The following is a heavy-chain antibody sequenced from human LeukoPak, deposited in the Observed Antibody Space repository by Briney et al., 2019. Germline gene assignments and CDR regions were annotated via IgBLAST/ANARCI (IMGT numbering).Heavy chain of an antibody. Sequence: SETLSLTCTVSGGSISSYYWSWIRQPPGKGLEWIGYIYYIGGTNYNPSLKSRVTISVDTSKNQFSLKLSSVTAADTAVYYCARHEPSDYYYMDVWGKGTTVTISS. V-gene: IGHV4-59*08. CDR1: GGSISSYY. CDR3: ARHEPSDYYYMDV. CDR2: IYYIGGT. J-gene: IGHJ6*03.